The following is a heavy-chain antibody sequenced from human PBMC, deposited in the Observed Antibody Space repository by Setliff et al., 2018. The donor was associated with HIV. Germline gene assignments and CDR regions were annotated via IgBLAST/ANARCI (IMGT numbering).Heavy chain of an antibody. CDR3: VRGPQWLVQKGRVYYFDY. D-gene: IGHD6-19*01. CDR1: GYAITSGFY. CDR2: IYHSGTT. J-gene: IGHJ4*02. V-gene: IGHV4-38-2*01. Sequence: SETLSLTCAVSGYAITSGFYWGWIRQPPGKGLEWIGSIYHSGTTNYNSSLKSRVTISVDTSKNQFSLKLSSVTAADTAVYFCVRGPQWLVQKGRVYYFDYWGQGTLVTVSS.